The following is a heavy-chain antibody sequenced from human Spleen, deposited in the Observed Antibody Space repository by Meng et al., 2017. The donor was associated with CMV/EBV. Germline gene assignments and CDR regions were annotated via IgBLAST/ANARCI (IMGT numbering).Heavy chain of an antibody. CDR3: ARGAYCSGGSCYSGYYYYGMDV. CDR2: INHSGST. D-gene: IGHD2-15*01. Sequence: YYWSWIRQPPGKGLEWIGEINHSGSTNYNPSLKSRVTISVDTSKNQFSLKLSSVTAADTAVYYCARGAYCSGGSCYSGYYYYGMDVWGQGTTVTVSS. J-gene: IGHJ6*02. CDR1: YY. V-gene: IGHV4-34*01.